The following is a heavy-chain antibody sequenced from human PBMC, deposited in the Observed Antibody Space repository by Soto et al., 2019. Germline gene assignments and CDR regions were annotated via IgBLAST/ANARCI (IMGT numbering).Heavy chain of an antibody. Sequence: ASVKVSCKASGYTFTSYAMHWVRQAPGQRLEWMGWINAGNGNTKYSQKFQGRVTVTRDTSASTAYMELSSLRSEDTAVYYCARDKLLWFGEASKKYNWFDPWGQGTLVTVSS. V-gene: IGHV1-3*01. D-gene: IGHD3-10*01. CDR2: INAGNGNT. CDR3: ARDKLLWFGEASKKYNWFDP. CDR1: GYTFTSYA. J-gene: IGHJ5*02.